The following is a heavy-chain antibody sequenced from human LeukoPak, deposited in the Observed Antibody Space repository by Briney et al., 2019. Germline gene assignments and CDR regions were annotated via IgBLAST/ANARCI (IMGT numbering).Heavy chain of an antibody. CDR2: IYYSGST. CDR1: SGSISSYY. J-gene: IGHJ5*02. D-gene: IGHD6-19*01. V-gene: IGHV4-59*01. Sequence: SETLSLTCTVSSGSISSYYWSWIRQPPGKGLEWIGYIYYSGSTNYNPSLKSRVTISVDTSKNQFSLKLSSVTAADTAVYYCARSDPVAGTDNWFDPWGQGTLVTVSS. CDR3: ARSDPVAGTDNWFDP.